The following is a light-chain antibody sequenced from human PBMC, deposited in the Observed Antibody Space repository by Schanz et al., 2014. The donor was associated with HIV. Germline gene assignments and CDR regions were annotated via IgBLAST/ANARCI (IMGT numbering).Light chain of an antibody. Sequence: SVLTQPPSVSAAPGQSVLISCSGSNSNIAFNYVSWYQQVPGRAPRLLIYDNDKLSSGVPDRFSASKSGTSATLVISGLQSEDESDFFCATWDDSLDGWVFGGGTKLTVL. CDR1: NSNIAFNY. CDR2: DND. CDR3: ATWDDSLDGWV. V-gene: IGLV1-51*01. J-gene: IGLJ3*02.